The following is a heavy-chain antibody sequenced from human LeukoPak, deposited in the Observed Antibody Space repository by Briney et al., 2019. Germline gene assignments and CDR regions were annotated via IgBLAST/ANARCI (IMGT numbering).Heavy chain of an antibody. CDR1: GFTFSNYA. CDR2: ITTGTIA. D-gene: IGHD2-21*01. V-gene: IGHV3-69-1*01. J-gene: IGHJ3*02. CDR3: ARILYCGGDCYYDAFDI. Sequence: GGSLRLSCTTSGFTFSNYAFSWVRQAPGEGLDWVSAITTGTIAYYADSVKGRFTISRDNAKNSLYLQMNSLRAEDTAVYYCARILYCGGDCYYDAFDIWGQGTMVTVSS.